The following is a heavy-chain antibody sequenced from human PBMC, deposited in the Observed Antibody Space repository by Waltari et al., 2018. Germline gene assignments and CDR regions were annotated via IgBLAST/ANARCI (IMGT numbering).Heavy chain of an antibody. Sequence: QVQLVQSGAEVKKPGSSVKVSCKASGGTFSSYAISWVRQAPGQGLEWMGGIIPSCGTANYAKKFQGRVTSTADESTSTAYMELSSLRSEDTAVYYCAGENTVTSPRSYFDLWGRGTLVTVSS. V-gene: IGHV1-69*01. CDR1: GGTFSSYA. CDR2: IIPSCGTA. J-gene: IGHJ2*01. CDR3: AGENTVTSPRSYFDL. D-gene: IGHD4-17*01.